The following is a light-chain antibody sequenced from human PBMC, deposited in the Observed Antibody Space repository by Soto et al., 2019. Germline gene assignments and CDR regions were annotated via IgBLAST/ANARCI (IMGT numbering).Light chain of an antibody. CDR2: GAS. CDR3: QQYNNSPLGLT. CDR1: QSVSSN. V-gene: IGKV3-15*01. J-gene: IGKJ4*01. Sequence: EIVMTQSPATLSVSPGERATLSCRASQSVSSNLAWYQQKPGQAPRLLIYGASTRATGIPARFSGSGSGTEFTLTISSLQSEDFAVYYCQQYNNSPLGLTFGGGTKVEIK.